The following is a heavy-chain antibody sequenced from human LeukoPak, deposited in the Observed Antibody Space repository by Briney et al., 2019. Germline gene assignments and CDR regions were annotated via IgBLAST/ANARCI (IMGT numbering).Heavy chain of an antibody. Sequence: GGSLRLSCVASGFTFNSYAMNWVRQAPGKGLEWVSAISGSGGSTDYADSVKGRFTISRDNSKNTLYLQMNSLRAEDTAVYYCAKGTYSSGWYWGQGTLVTVSS. CDR1: GFTFNSYA. CDR2: ISGSGGST. J-gene: IGHJ4*02. D-gene: IGHD6-19*01. CDR3: AKGTYSSGWY. V-gene: IGHV3-23*01.